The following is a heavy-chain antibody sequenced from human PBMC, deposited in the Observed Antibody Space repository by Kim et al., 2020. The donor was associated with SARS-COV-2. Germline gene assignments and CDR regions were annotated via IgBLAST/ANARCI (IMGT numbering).Heavy chain of an antibody. CDR2: INPSGGST. CDR3: ARDALTPVDIVATGFDY. CDR1: GYTFTSYY. Sequence: ASVKVSCKASGYTFTSYYMHWVRQAPGQGLEWMGIINPSGGSTSYAQKFQGRVTMTRDTSTSTVYMELSSLRSEDTAVYYCARDALTPVDIVATGFDYWGQGTLVTVSS. V-gene: IGHV1-46*01. J-gene: IGHJ4*02. D-gene: IGHD5-12*01.